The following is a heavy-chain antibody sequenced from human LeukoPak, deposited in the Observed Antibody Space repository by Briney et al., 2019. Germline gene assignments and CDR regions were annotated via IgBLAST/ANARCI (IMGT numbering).Heavy chain of an antibody. CDR1: GFTFSSYV. Sequence: PGGSLRLSCAASGFTFSSYVMNWVRQAPGKGLEWVSVISGGGGSTYYADSVKGRFTISRDNSKNTVFLQMNSLRAEDTAVYYCAKPVIYGSEQTDYWGQGTLVTVSS. CDR3: AKPVIYGSEQTDY. J-gene: IGHJ4*02. D-gene: IGHD3-10*01. CDR2: ISGGGGST. V-gene: IGHV3-23*01.